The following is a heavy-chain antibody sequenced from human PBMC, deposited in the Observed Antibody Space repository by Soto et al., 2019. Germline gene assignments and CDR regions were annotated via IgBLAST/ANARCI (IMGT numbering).Heavy chain of an antibody. Sequence: SETLSLTCTVFGDSISRSSYCWGWIRQPPGKGLEWIGSLCYGGETYYSPSLKSRVIVSVDSSKNHLSLNLSSVTAADTAVYYCSRRAPEGFDPWGQGTLVTVSS. CDR1: GDSISRSSYC. V-gene: IGHV4-39*02. CDR3: SRRAPEGFDP. J-gene: IGHJ5*02. CDR2: LCYGGET.